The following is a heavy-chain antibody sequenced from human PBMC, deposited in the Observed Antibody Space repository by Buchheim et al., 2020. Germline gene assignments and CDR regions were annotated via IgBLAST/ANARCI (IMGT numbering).Heavy chain of an antibody. D-gene: IGHD3-16*01. CDR1: GFTFSSYS. J-gene: IGHJ4*02. CDR3: VRDSGGSFDN. V-gene: IGHV3-30-3*01. CDR2: ISYDGGSQ. Sequence: QLQLVESGGGVVQPGRSLRLSCAASGFTFSSYSLHWVCQAPGKGLKWVAIISYDGGSQFYADSVKGRFTISRDNYKNMLYLQMNSLRTEDTAMYYCVRDSGGSFDNWGQGTL.